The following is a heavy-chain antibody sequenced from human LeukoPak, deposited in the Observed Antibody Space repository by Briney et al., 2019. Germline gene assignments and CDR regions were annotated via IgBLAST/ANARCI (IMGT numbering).Heavy chain of an antibody. CDR2: ISGSGGST. CDR1: GFTFSSYA. J-gene: IGHJ4*02. Sequence: GGSLRLSCAASGFTFSSYAMSWVRQAPGKGLEWVSAISGSGGSTYYADSVKGRFTISRDNSKNTLYLQMNSLRAEDTAVYYRAREGAAAGTGDYWGQGTLVTVSS. CDR3: AREGAAAGTGDY. V-gene: IGHV3-23*01. D-gene: IGHD6-13*01.